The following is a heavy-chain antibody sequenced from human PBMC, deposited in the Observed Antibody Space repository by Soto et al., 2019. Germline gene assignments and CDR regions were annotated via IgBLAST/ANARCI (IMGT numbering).Heavy chain of an antibody. V-gene: IGHV3-7*05. J-gene: IGHJ4*02. Sequence: HPGGSLRLSCAASGFTFSSYWMSWVRQAPGKGLEWVANIKQDGSEKYYVDSVKGRFTISRDNAKNSLYLQMNSLRAEDTAVYYCARDRSITIFGVVIMVFDYWGQGTLVTVSS. D-gene: IGHD3-3*01. CDR2: IKQDGSEK. CDR3: ARDRSITIFGVVIMVFDY. CDR1: GFTFSSYW.